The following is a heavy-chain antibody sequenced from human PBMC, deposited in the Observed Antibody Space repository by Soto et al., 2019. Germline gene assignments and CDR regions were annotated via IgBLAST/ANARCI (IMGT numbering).Heavy chain of an antibody. D-gene: IGHD2-15*01. CDR2: IYYTEKT. CDR1: GGSISSYY. CDR3: ARARFQLLHPYYYGMDV. Sequence: QVQLQQSGPGLVKPSETLSLTCTVSGGSISSYYWSWNRQPPGKGLDWIGYIYYTEKTNYNPSLKSRVTISVDTSKNQFSLKLRSVTAADTGVYFCARARFQLLHPYYYGMDVWGQGTAVTVSS. J-gene: IGHJ6*02. V-gene: IGHV4-59*01.